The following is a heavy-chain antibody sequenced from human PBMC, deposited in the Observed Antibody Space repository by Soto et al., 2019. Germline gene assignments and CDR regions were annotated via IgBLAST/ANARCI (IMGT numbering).Heavy chain of an antibody. D-gene: IGHD2-2*01. CDR3: AKRDHGSTPIDY. CDR2: ISYDGSNK. Sequence: ESGGGVVQPGRSLRLSCAASGFTFSSYGMHWVRQAPGKGLEWVAVISYDGSNKYYADSVKGRFTISRDNSKNTLYLQMNSLRAEDTAVYYCAKRDHGSTPIDYWGQGTLVTVSS. V-gene: IGHV3-30*18. J-gene: IGHJ4*02. CDR1: GFTFSSYG.